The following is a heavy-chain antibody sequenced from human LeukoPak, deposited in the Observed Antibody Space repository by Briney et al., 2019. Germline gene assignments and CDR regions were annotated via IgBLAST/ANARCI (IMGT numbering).Heavy chain of an antibody. J-gene: IGHJ4*02. D-gene: IGHD4-23*01. V-gene: IGHV4-39*07. CDR2: IYYSGTT. Sequence: SETLSLTCTVSGGSISSGSYYWGWIRQPPGKGLEWIGSIYYSGTTYYNPSLKSRVTISVDTSKNQFSLKLNSVTAADTAVYYCARVRWFSLNYFFDYWGQGSLVTVSS. CDR3: ARVRWFSLNYFFDY. CDR1: GGSISSGSYY.